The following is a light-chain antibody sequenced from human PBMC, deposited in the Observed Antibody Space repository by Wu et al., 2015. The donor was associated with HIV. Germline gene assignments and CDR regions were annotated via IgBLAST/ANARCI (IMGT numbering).Light chain of an antibody. CDR1: QSVSNS. Sequence: EVVMTQPPATLSVSPGERATLSCRTSQSVSNSLAWYQHKPGQGPRLLIYGSFTRASGTPARFSGSGSGTEFTLTISDIQSEDFAVYYCQHYHNWPPWTFGQGTKVEMK. CDR2: GSF. CDR3: QHYHNWPPWT. J-gene: IGKJ1*01. V-gene: IGKV3-15*01.